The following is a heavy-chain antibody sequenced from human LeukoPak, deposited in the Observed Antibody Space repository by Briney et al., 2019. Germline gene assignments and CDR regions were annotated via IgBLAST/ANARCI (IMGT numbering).Heavy chain of an antibody. CDR3: ARDSGYSYADDY. Sequence: GGSLRLSCAASGFTFSGYSMSWVRQAPGKGLEWVSYITYNSGTIFYADSVKGRFTISRDNAKDSLYLQMSSLRDEDTAVYYCARDSGYSYADDYWGQGTLVTVSS. V-gene: IGHV3-48*02. J-gene: IGHJ4*02. CDR2: ITYNSGTI. D-gene: IGHD5-18*01. CDR1: GFTFSGYS.